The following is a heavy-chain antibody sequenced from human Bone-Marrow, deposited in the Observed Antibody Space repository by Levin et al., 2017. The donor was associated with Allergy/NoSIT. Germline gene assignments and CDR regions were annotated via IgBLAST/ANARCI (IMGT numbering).Heavy chain of an antibody. Sequence: SQTLSLTCAVSGGSISSTNWWSWVRQPPGKGLEWIGEVYHSGATNYNPSLKSRVTISVDTSKNQFSLKLTSVTAADTAVYYCAVVGGNSAASFHWGQGTLVTVSS. CDR3: AVVGGNSAASFH. CDR2: VYHSGAT. CDR1: GGSISSTNW. V-gene: IGHV4-4*02. J-gene: IGHJ1*01. D-gene: IGHD4-23*01.